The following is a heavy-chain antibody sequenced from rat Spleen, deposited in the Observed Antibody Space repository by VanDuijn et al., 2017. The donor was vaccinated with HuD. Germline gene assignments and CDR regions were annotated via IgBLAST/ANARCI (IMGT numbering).Heavy chain of an antibody. CDR1: GFTFRNYD. CDR2: ISPSGGAT. CDR3: VRQDTSGYSNWFAY. V-gene: IGHV5S13*01. D-gene: IGHD4-3*01. J-gene: IGHJ3*01. Sequence: EVQLVESDGGLVQPGRSLKLSCAASGFTFRNYDMAWVRQAPTMGLEWVTSISPSGGATYYRDSVKGRFTVSRDNAKNTLYLQLDRLRSEDTATYYCVRQDTSGYSNWFAYWGQGTLVTVSS.